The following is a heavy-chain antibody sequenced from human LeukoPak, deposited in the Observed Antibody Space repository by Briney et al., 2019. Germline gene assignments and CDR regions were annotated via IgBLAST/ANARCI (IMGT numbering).Heavy chain of an antibody. CDR2: IYHSGST. J-gene: IGHJ6*04. CDR1: GGSISSSNW. D-gene: IGHD3-9*01. V-gene: IGHV4-4*02. CDR3: ARDRKDYDILTGYYRRSRYYYYGMDV. Sequence: SGTLSLTCAVSGGSISSSNWWSWVRQPPGKGLEWIGEIYHSGSTNYNPSLKSRVTISVDKSKNQFSLKLSSVTAADTVVYYCARDRKDYDILTGYYRRSRYYYYGMDVWGKGTTVTVSS.